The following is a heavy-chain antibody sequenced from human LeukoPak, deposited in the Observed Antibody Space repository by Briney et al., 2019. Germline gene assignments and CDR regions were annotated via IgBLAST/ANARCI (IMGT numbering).Heavy chain of an antibody. CDR1: GFTLNNYL. CDR3: AKECDYSPGHKFDL. Sequence: GGSLRLSCAASGFTLNNYLMSWVRQAPGKGLEWVSVLFTGGGRTLYADSVKGRFTISGDTPRTTLYLQMNGLRAEDTAVYYCAKECDYSPGHKFDLWGQGTLVTVSS. CDR2: LFTGGGRT. D-gene: IGHD3-10*01. V-gene: IGHV3-23*01. J-gene: IGHJ4*02.